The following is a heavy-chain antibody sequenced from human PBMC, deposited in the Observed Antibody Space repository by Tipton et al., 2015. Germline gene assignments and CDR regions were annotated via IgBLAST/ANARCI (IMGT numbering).Heavy chain of an antibody. CDR1: GGSISSYY. D-gene: IGHD3-9*01. CDR2: ISYSGTT. Sequence: TLSLTCTVSGGSISSYYWSWIRQSPGKGLEWIGYISYSGTTNYNPSLKSRVTISVDTSKNQFFLNLSSVTAADTAVYYCACQDYDILSRDYQTVDYWGQGTLVTVSS. J-gene: IGHJ4*02. CDR3: ACQDYDILSRDYQTVDY. V-gene: IGHV4-59*12.